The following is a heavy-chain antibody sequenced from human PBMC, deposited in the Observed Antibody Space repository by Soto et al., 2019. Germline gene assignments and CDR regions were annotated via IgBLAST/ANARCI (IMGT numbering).Heavy chain of an antibody. Sequence: GESLKISCKASGYSFTSYWIAWVRQMPGKGLEWMGIIYPGDSDTRYSPSFQGQVTISADKSISTAYLQWSSLKASDTAMYYCARLPYYYGSGSYSGWFDPWGQGTLVTVSS. CDR2: IYPGDSDT. CDR1: GYSFTSYW. D-gene: IGHD3-10*01. J-gene: IGHJ5*02. V-gene: IGHV5-51*01. CDR3: ARLPYYYGSGSYSGWFDP.